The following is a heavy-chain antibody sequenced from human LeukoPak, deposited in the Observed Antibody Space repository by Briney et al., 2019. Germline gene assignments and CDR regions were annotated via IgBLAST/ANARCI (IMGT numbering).Heavy chain of an antibody. D-gene: IGHD2-21*02. V-gene: IGHV3-9*01. Sequence: GGSLRLSCAASGFTFDDYAMHWVRQAPGKGLEWVSGISWNSGTIGYADSVKGRFTISRDNAKNSLYLQMNSLRAEDTALYYCAKGRGKVTATTDRFDYWGQGTLVGVSP. CDR2: ISWNSGTI. J-gene: IGHJ4*02. CDR1: GFTFDDYA. CDR3: AKGRGKVTATTDRFDY.